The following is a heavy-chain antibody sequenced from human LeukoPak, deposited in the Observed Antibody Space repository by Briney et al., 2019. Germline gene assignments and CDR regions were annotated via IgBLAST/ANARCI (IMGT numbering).Heavy chain of an antibody. CDR1: GFTFSSYW. J-gene: IGHJ4*02. CDR3: ARADSSKTRSFDY. V-gene: IGHV3-74*01. D-gene: IGHD3-22*01. CDR2: INGDGGST. Sequence: GGTLRLTCAASGFTFSSYWLHWVRQPQGQGLVWVSRINGDGGSTNYDDSVKGRFTISRDNAENTLYLQMNSLRAEDTAVYYCARADSSKTRSFDYWGQGTLVTVSA.